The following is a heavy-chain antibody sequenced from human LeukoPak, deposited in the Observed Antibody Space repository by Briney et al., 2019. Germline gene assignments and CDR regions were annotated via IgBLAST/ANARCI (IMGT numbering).Heavy chain of an antibody. CDR1: GGTFSSYA. V-gene: IGHV1-69*05. J-gene: IGHJ4*02. D-gene: IGHD5-12*01. CDR3: ARGATRFWVFDY. CDR2: IIPIFGTA. Sequence: SVKVSCKASGGTFSSYAISWVRQAPGQGLEWMGGIIPIFGTANYAQKFQGRVTITTDESTSTAYMELSSLRSEDTAVYYCARGATRFWVFDYWGQGTLVIVSS.